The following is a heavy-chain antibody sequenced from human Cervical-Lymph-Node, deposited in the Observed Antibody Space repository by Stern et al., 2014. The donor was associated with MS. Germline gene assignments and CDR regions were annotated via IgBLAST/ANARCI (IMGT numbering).Heavy chain of an antibody. CDR3: ARGSVPYYYDSSGYYLPCAFDI. CDR1: GYTFTSYD. Sequence: MQLVESGAEVKKPGASVKVSCKASGYTFTSYDINWVRQATGQGLEWMGWMNPNSGNTGYAQKFQGRVTMTRNTSISTAYMELSSLRSEDTAVYYCARGSVPYYYDSSGYYLPCAFDIWGQGTMVTVSS. V-gene: IGHV1-8*01. CDR2: MNPNSGNT. J-gene: IGHJ3*02. D-gene: IGHD3-22*01.